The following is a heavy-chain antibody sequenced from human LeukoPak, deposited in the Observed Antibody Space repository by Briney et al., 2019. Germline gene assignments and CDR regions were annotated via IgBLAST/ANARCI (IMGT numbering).Heavy chain of an antibody. CDR2: INAGHGNT. CDR3: ARGTGFAEPLPEY. V-gene: IGHV1-3*01. CDR1: GYTFTSYA. D-gene: IGHD1-14*01. J-gene: IGHJ4*02. Sequence: ASVKVFCKASGYTFTSYAIQWVRQAPGQRLEWMGWINAGHGNTKYSQNFQGRVTITRDTSASTAYMELSSLRSEDTAVYYCARGTGFAEPLPEYWGQGTLLTLSS.